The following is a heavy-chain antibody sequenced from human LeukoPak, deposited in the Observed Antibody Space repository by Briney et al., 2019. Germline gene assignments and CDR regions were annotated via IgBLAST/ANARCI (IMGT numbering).Heavy chain of an antibody. V-gene: IGHV4-59*08. D-gene: IGHD3-10*01. Sequence: SETLSLTCTVSGGSISSDYWQWIRQPPGKGQEWTGYIYNSGSNNYNPSLKSRVTISIDTSKNQFSLKLTSVTAADTAVYYCATRGYWGQGTLVTVSS. CDR2: IYNSGSN. J-gene: IGHJ4*02. CDR3: ATRGY. CDR1: GGSISSDY.